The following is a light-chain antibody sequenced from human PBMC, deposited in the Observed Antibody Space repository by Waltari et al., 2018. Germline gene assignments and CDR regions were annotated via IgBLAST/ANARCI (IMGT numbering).Light chain of an antibody. CDR1: QNILYSSNNKNY. CDR3: QQYYSAPIT. Sequence: DIVMTQSPDSLAVSLGERATIHCKSSQNILYSSNNKNYLAWFQQKPGQPPKLLIYSASTRESGVPERFSGSGSGTDFTLTINSLQAEDVAVYYCQQYYSAPITFGQGTRLEIK. J-gene: IGKJ5*01. CDR2: SAS. V-gene: IGKV4-1*01.